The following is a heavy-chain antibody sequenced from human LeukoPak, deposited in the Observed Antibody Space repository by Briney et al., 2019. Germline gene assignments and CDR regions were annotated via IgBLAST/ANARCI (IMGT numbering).Heavy chain of an antibody. Sequence: PGGSLRLSCAASGFTFSSYSMNWVRQAPGKGLEWVSSISSSSSYIYCADSVKGRFTISRDNAKNSLYLQMNSLRAEDTAVYYCAREHDILTGYLDYWGQGTLVTVSS. D-gene: IGHD3-9*01. CDR3: AREHDILTGYLDY. J-gene: IGHJ4*02. V-gene: IGHV3-21*01. CDR2: ISSSSSYI. CDR1: GFTFSSYS.